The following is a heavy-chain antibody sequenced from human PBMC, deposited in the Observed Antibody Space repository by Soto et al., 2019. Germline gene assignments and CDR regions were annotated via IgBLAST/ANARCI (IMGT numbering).Heavy chain of an antibody. Sequence: GGSLRLSCAASGFTFSSYAMSWVRQAPGKGLEWVSAISGSGGSTYYADSVKGRFTISRDNSKNTLYLQMNSLRAEDTAVYYCAKGTYSSGWYGGDYYYGMDVWGQGTTVTVSS. CDR1: GFTFSSYA. D-gene: IGHD6-19*01. CDR2: ISGSGGST. V-gene: IGHV3-23*01. J-gene: IGHJ6*02. CDR3: AKGTYSSGWYGGDYYYGMDV.